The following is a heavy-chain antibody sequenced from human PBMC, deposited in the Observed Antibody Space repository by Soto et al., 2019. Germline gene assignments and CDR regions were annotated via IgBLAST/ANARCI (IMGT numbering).Heavy chain of an antibody. CDR3: ARVGGYSSSYFDY. Sequence: GGSLRLSCAASGFTFSSYWMHWVRQAPGKGLVWVSRINSDGSSTSYADSVKGRFTISRDNAKNTLYLQRNSLRAEDTAVYYCARVGGYSSSYFDYWGQGTLVTVSS. V-gene: IGHV3-74*01. D-gene: IGHD6-6*01. J-gene: IGHJ4*02. CDR2: INSDGSST. CDR1: GFTFSSYW.